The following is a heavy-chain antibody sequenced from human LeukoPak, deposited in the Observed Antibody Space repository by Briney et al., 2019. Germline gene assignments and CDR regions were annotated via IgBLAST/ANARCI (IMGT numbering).Heavy chain of an antibody. V-gene: IGHV1-69*05. CDR2: IIPIFGTA. D-gene: IGHD3-22*01. CDR3: ATESGDSYYDSSGFSLDPYFDY. Sequence: ASVKVSCKASGGTFISYAISWVRQAPGQGLEWMGGIIPIFGTANYAQKFQGRVTITTDESTSTAYMELSSLRSEDTAVYYCATESGDSYYDSSGFSLDPYFDYWGQGTLVTVSS. J-gene: IGHJ4*02. CDR1: GGTFISYA.